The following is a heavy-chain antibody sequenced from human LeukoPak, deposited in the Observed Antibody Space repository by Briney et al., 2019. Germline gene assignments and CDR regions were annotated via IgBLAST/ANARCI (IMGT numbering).Heavy chain of an antibody. CDR2: ISRNGTRT. V-gene: IGHV3-64*02. J-gene: IGHJ4*02. CDR1: GFTFSDHA. CDR3: VRDSFYTGYDRGFGY. D-gene: IGHD5-12*01. Sequence: GGSLRLSCATSGFTFSDHALHWVRQAPGKGLQYVSAISRNGTRTFYADSVKNRFTISRDKSTKTLYLQMGSLRVEDMGVYYCVRDSFYTGYDRGFGYWGQGTLVTVS.